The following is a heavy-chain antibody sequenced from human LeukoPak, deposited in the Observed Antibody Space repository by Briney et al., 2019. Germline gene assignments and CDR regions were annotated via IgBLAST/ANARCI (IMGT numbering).Heavy chain of an antibody. J-gene: IGHJ4*02. V-gene: IGHV1-8*03. CDR1: GYTFTSYE. CDR2: MNPNSGNT. Sequence: ASVTVSCKASGYTFTSYEINWVRQDTGQGLEWMGWMNPNSGNTGYAQKFQGRVTITRNTSISTAYMELSSLRSEDTAVYYCARCGSKGFDYWGQGTLVTVSS. D-gene: IGHD5/OR15-5a*01. CDR3: ARCGSKGFDY.